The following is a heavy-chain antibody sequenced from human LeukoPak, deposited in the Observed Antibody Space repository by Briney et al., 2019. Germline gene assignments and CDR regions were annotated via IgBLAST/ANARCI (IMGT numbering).Heavy chain of an antibody. CDR1: EFTISRYW. CDR2: IKQDGSEM. J-gene: IGHJ3*01. V-gene: IGHV3-7*05. Sequence: PGGSLRLSCAASEFTISRYWMSWVRQAPGKGLEWVANIKQDGSEMYYVDSVKGRFTISRDNAKNSLYLQMNSLRAEDTAVYYCAKYERATSDAFDVWGQGTMVAVSS. CDR3: AKYERATSDAFDV. D-gene: IGHD2-2*01.